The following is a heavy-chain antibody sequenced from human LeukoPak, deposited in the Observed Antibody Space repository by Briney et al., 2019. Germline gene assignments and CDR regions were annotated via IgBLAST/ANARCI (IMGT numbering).Heavy chain of an antibody. V-gene: IGHV4-38-2*02. CDR1: GYSISSGYY. CDR2: IYHSGST. CDR3: ARDHSSLDAFDI. D-gene: IGHD3-22*01. J-gene: IGHJ3*02. Sequence: SETLSLTCTVSGYSISSGYYWGWIRQPPGKGLEWIGSIYHSGSTYYNPSLKSRVTISVDTSKNQFSLKLSSVTAADTAVYYCARDHSSLDAFDIWGQGTMATVSS.